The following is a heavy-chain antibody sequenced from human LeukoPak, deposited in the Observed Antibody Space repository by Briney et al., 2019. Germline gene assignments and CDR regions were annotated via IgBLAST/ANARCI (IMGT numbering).Heavy chain of an antibody. V-gene: IGHV3-21*01. CDR2: ISSSSSYI. D-gene: IGHD4-17*01. Sequence: PGGSLRLSCAASGFTFSSYSMNWVRQAPGKGLEWVSSISSSSSYIYYADSVKGRFTISRDNAKNSLYLQMNSLRAEDTAVYYCARGGYGDYSPRVNWFDPWGQGTLVTVSS. J-gene: IGHJ5*02. CDR3: ARGGYGDYSPRVNWFDP. CDR1: GFTFSSYS.